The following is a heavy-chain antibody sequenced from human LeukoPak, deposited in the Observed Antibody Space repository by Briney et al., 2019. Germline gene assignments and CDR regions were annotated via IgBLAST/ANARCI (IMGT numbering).Heavy chain of an antibody. V-gene: IGHV5-51*01. D-gene: IGHD5-18*01. J-gene: IGHJ4*02. CDR2: IYPDDSDT. Sequence: GESLKISCKGSGYTFTSYWIGWVRQMPGKGPEWKGIIYPDDSDTRYSPSFHGQVTISADKSISTAYLQWSSLKASDTAMYYCARLVGGSNYGLFDYWGQGTLVTVSS. CDR3: ARLVGGSNYGLFDY. CDR1: GYTFTSYW.